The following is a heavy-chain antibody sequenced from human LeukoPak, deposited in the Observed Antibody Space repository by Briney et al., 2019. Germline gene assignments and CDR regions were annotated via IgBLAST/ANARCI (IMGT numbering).Heavy chain of an antibody. CDR3: ARRRSGSYLDY. CDR1: GYSFTSYW. V-gene: IGHV5-51*01. J-gene: IGHJ4*02. Sequence: GESLKISCKGSGYSFTSYWIGWVRQMPGKGLEWMGIIYPGDSDTRYSPSFQGQVTISADKTSSTAYLQWSSLKASDAAMYYCARRRSGSYLDYWGQGTLVTVSS. D-gene: IGHD1-26*01. CDR2: IYPGDSDT.